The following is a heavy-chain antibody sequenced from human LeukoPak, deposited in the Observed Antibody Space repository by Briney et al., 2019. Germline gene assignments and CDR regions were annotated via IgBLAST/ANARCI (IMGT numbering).Heavy chain of an antibody. V-gene: IGHV3-74*01. J-gene: IGHJ4*02. D-gene: IGHD3-9*01. CDR3: ARALRYFDWLPFDY. CDR2: INSDGSST. CDR1: GFTFSSYW. Sequence: GGSLRLSCAASGFTFSSYWMHWVRQAPGKGLVGVSRINSDGSSTSYADSVKGRFTISRDNAKNTLYLQMNSLRAEDTAVYYCARALRYFDWLPFDYWGQGTLVTVSS.